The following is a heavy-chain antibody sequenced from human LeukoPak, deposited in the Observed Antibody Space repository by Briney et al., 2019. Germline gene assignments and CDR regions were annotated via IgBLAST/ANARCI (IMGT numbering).Heavy chain of an antibody. CDR1: GGSISSSSYY. CDR2: IYYSGST. D-gene: IGHD3-16*01. J-gene: IGHJ4*02. V-gene: IGHV4-39*01. Sequence: SETLSLTCTVSGGSISSSSYYWGWIRQPPGKGLEWIGNIYYSGSTYYNPSLKSRVTISVDTSKNQFSLKLSSVTAADTAVYYCARHPSRPNDGGVKWDDFWGQGTLVTVSS. CDR3: ARHPSRPNDGGVKWDDF.